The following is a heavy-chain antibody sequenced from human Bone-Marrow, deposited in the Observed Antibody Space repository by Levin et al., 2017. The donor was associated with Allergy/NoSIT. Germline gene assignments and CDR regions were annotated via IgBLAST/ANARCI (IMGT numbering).Heavy chain of an antibody. V-gene: IGHV4-30-2*01. CDR1: GGSISSGGYS. CDR3: ARATLRGDSHAFDI. CDR2: IYHSGST. Sequence: SQTLSLTCAVSGGSISSGGYSWSWIRQPPGKGLEWIGYIYHSGSTYYNPSLKSRVTISVDRSKNQFSLKLSSVTAADTAVYYCARATLRGDSHAFDIWGQGTMVTVSS. D-gene: IGHD2-21*02. J-gene: IGHJ3*02.